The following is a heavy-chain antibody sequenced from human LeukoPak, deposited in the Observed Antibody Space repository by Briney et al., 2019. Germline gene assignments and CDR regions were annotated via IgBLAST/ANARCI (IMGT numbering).Heavy chain of an antibody. CDR1: GFTFSSYA. D-gene: IGHD2-2*01. CDR3: AKHRAIVVVPATHTGGWFHP. Sequence: GGSLRLSCAASGFTFSSYAMHWVRQAPGKGLEWVAVIPYDGSNKYYADSVKGQFTISRDNSKNTLYLQMNSLRAEDTAVYYCAKHRAIVVVPATHTGGWFHPWGQGTLVTVSS. V-gene: IGHV3-30-3*02. CDR2: IPYDGSNK. J-gene: IGHJ5*02.